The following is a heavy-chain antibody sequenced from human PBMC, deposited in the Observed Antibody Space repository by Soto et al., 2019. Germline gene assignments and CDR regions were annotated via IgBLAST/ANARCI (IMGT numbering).Heavy chain of an antibody. V-gene: IGHV4-34*01. D-gene: IGHD2-15*01. CDR2: INHSGST. CDR1: GGSFSGYY. J-gene: IGHJ6*02. Sequence: SETLSLTCAVYGGSFSGYYWSWIRQPPGKGLEWIGEINHSGSTNYNPSLKSRVTISVDTSKNQFSLKLSSVTAADMAVYYCARDSGYCSGGSCYYYGMDVWGQGTTVTVSS. CDR3: ARDSGYCSGGSCYYYGMDV.